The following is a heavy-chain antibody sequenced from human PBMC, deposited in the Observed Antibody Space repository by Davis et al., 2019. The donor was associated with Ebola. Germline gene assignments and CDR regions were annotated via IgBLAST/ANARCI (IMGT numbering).Heavy chain of an antibody. J-gene: IGHJ5*01. Sequence: ASVKVSCKTSGYSFTSYDINRLRQATGQGLQWTGWINRNSGNTAYAQKFQGRITMTRNTSINTAYMELSSLKSEDTAVYYCARGKVGGKNWLDPWGQGTLVTVSS. D-gene: IGHD3-16*01. CDR3: ARGKVGGKNWLDP. CDR1: GYSFTSYD. CDR2: INRNSGNT. V-gene: IGHV1-8*01.